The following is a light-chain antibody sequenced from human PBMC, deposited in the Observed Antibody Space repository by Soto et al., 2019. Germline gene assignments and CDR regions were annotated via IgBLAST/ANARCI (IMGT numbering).Light chain of an antibody. J-gene: IGLJ1*01. CDR1: SGDVGAYHY. V-gene: IGLV2-14*01. CDR2: DVN. Sequence: QSVLTQPASVSGSPGQSITISCTGTSGDVGAYHYVSWYQQHPGKAPRLLIYDVNNRPSGASNRFSGSKSGNTASLTISGLQAEDEADYYCSLYTSENTYVFGTGTKVTVL. CDR3: SLYTSENTYV.